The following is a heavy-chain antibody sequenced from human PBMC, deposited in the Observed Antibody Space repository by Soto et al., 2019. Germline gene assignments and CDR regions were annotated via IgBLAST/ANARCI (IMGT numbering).Heavy chain of an antibody. CDR1: GGSISNAAYS. D-gene: IGHD5-18*01. CDR2: IYPSGMP. CDR3: ARERGGYGLFDS. Sequence: SETLSLTCTVSGGSISNAAYSWSWIRQPPGKGLEWIGYIYPSGMPFYNPSPRSRVTISIDRSNDQFSLNLKSVTAADTAVYYCARERGGYGLFDSWGQGTLVTVSS. J-gene: IGHJ4*02. V-gene: IGHV4-30-2*01.